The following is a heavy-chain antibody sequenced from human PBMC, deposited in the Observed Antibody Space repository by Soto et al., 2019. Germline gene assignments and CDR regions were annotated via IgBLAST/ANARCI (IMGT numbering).Heavy chain of an antibody. V-gene: IGHV4-31*03. CDR1: GGSISSGGYY. CDR2: IYYSGST. CDR3: ARDAQRGYYYYGMAV. Sequence: QVQLQESGPGLVKPSQTLSLTCTVSGGSISSGGYYWSWIRQHPGKGLEWIGYIYYSGSTYYNPSLKSRVTISVDTSKNQFSLKLSSVTAADTAVYYCARDAQRGYYYYGMAVWGQGTTVTVSS. J-gene: IGHJ6*02.